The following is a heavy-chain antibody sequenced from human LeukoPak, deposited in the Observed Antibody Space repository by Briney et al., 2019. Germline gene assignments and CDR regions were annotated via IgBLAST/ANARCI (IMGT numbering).Heavy chain of an antibody. Sequence: PSETLSLTRTVSGGSISSSSYYWGWIRQPPGKGLEWIGSIYYSGSTYYNPSLKSRVTISVDTSKNQFSLKLSSVTAADTAVYYCARGFGRYCSSTSCYPVDYWVQGTLVTVSS. CDR3: ARGFGRYCSSTSCYPVDY. V-gene: IGHV4-39*01. J-gene: IGHJ4*02. CDR2: IYYSGST. CDR1: GGSISSSSYY. D-gene: IGHD2-2*01.